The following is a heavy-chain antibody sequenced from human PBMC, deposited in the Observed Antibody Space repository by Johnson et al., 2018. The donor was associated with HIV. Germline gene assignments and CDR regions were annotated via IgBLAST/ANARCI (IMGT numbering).Heavy chain of an antibody. Sequence: QVQLVESGGGVVQPGRSLRLSCAASGFTFSTYAMHWVRQTPGKGLEWVAIISYDGSNKFYADSVKGRFTISRDNAKNSLYLQMNSLRAEDTALYYCASTRLGAFDIWGQGTMVTVSS. D-gene: IGHD6-6*01. J-gene: IGHJ3*02. CDR1: GFTFSTYA. CDR3: ASTRLGAFDI. V-gene: IGHV3-30*04. CDR2: ISYDGSNK.